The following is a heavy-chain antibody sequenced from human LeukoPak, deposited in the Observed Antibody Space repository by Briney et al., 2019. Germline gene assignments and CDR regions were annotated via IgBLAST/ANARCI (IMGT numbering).Heavy chain of an antibody. D-gene: IGHD6-19*01. CDR3: ARDLAVAGY. V-gene: IGHV3-11*01. J-gene: IGHJ4*02. Sequence: GGPLRLSCAASGFTFSHYYMGWIRQAPGKGLEWVSYITDSGSSIHYADSVKGRFTMSRDNAKNSLYLQMNSLRAEDTAVYYCARDLAVAGYWGQGTLVTVSS. CDR2: ITDSGSSI. CDR1: GFTFSHYY.